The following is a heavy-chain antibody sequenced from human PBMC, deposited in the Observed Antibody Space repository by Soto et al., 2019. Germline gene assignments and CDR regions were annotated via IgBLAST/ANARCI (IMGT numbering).Heavy chain of an antibody. CDR3: ARDLPETTVTRDYYGMDV. CDR2: ISAYNGNT. Sequence: GASVKVSCKASGYTFTSYGISWVRQAPGQGLEWMRWISAYNGNTNYAQKLQGRVTMTTETSTSTAYMELRSLRSDDTAVYYCARDLPETTVTRDYYGMDVWGQGTTVTVSS. J-gene: IGHJ6*02. CDR1: GYTFTSYG. D-gene: IGHD4-4*01. V-gene: IGHV1-18*04.